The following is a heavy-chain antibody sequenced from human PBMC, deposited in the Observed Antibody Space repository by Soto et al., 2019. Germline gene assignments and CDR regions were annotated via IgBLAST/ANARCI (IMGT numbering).Heavy chain of an antibody. J-gene: IGHJ4*02. CDR1: GGSISSGGYS. CDR3: ARDHYDYGYFDY. V-gene: IGHV4-30-2*01. D-gene: IGHD3-16*01. CDR2: IYHGGST. Sequence: QLQLQESGSGLVRPSQTLSLTCAVSGGSISSGGYSWSWIRQPPGKGLEWIGCIYHGGSTYYNQSLNSRVTISLDRSSNQFSLRLSSVTAADTAVYYCARDHYDYGYFDYWGQGALVTVAS.